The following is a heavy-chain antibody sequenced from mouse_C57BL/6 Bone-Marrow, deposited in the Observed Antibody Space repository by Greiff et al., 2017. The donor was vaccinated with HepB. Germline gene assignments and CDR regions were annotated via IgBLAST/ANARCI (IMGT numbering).Heavy chain of an antibody. CDR1: GFNIKDDY. J-gene: IGHJ1*03. Sequence: EVQLKESGAELVRPGASVKLSCTASGFNIKDDYMHWVKQRPEQGLEWIGWIDPENGDTEYASKFQGKATITADTSSNTAYLQLSSLTSEDTAVYYCTTEGTTVVDWYFDVWGTGTTVTVSS. CDR2: IDPENGDT. V-gene: IGHV14-4*01. D-gene: IGHD1-1*01. CDR3: TTEGTTVVDWYFDV.